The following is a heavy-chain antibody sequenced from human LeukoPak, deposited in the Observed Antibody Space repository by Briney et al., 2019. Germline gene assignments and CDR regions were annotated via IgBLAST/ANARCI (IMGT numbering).Heavy chain of an antibody. Sequence: GGSLRLSCAASGFTFSSYGMHWVRQAPGKGLEWVAFIRYDGSNKYYADSVKGRFTISRDNSKNTLYLQMNSLRAEDTAVYYCAKDRRWFGGKYYYDSSGSHGLGAFDIWGQGTMVTVSS. J-gene: IGHJ3*02. CDR3: AKDRRWFGGKYYYDSSGSHGLGAFDI. D-gene: IGHD3-22*01. V-gene: IGHV3-30*02. CDR1: GFTFSSYG. CDR2: IRYDGSNK.